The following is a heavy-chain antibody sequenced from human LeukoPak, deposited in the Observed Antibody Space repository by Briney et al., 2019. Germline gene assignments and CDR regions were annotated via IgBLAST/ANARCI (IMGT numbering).Heavy chain of an antibody. CDR3: ARQYSSSWYESYIDY. CDR1: GFTFSDYY. D-gene: IGHD6-13*01. Sequence: GGSLRLSCAVSGFTFSDYYMSWVRQAPGKGLEWVSYISSVGSIIYYADSVKGRFTISRDNAKNSLYLQMNSLRAEDTAVYYCARQYSSSWYESYIDYWGQGTLVTVSS. V-gene: IGHV3-11*04. CDR2: ISSVGSII. J-gene: IGHJ4*02.